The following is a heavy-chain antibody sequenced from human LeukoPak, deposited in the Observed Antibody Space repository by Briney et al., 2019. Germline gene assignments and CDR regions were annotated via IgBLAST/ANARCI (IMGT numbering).Heavy chain of an antibody. CDR3: ARAVTDFYGSVTYDWFDP. V-gene: IGHV3-74*01. CDR2: IQSDGST. J-gene: IGHJ5*02. Sequence: GGSLRLSCAASGFTFSSYWMHWVRQTPGKGLMWVSRIQSDGSTNYAEYVKDRFTISRDNGKNTVYLQLTSLRSDDTAMYYCARAVTDFYGSVTYDWFDPWGQGTLVTVSS. CDR1: GFTFSSYW. D-gene: IGHD3-10*01.